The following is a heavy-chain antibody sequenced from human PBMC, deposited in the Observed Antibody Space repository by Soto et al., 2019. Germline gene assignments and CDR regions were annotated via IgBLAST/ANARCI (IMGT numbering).Heavy chain of an antibody. CDR1: GGTFSGYA. CDR3: ARDRMRGMDV. V-gene: IGHV1-69*12. Sequence: QVQLVQSGAEVKKPGSSVKVSCKASGGTFSGYAISWVRQAPGQGLEWMGGIIPIFGTANYAQKFQGRVTITADESTITAYMALSSLRSEDTAGYYCARDRMRGMDVWGQGTTVTVSS. CDR2: IIPIFGTA. J-gene: IGHJ6*02.